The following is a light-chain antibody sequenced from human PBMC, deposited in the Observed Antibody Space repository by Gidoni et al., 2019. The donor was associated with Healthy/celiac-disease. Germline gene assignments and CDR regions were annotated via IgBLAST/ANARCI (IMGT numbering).Light chain of an antibody. V-gene: IGKV3-20*01. CDR3: QQYGNRPPFT. CDR1: QSVSSSY. Sequence: EIVFTQSPGSLSLSPGERATLSCRASQSVSSSYLAWYQQKPGEAPRLLIYGASSRVTGIAERRSGSRCGTDDTITISRREPEEDAVNYCQQYGNRPPFTFGPGTKVEIK. J-gene: IGKJ3*01. CDR2: GAS.